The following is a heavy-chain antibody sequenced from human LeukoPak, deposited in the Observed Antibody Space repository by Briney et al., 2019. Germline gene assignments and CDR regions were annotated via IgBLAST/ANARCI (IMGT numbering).Heavy chain of an antibody. CDR1: GGSFSGYY. Sequence: SETLSLTCAVYGGSFSGYYWSWIRQPPGKGLEWIGEINHSGSTNYNPSLKSRVTISVDTSKNQFSLKLSSVTAADTAVYYCARRTFTSCSPWGQATLVSDSS. J-gene: IGHJ5*02. CDR2: INHSGST. D-gene: IGHD2-2*01. V-gene: IGHV4-34*01. CDR3: ARRTFTSCSP.